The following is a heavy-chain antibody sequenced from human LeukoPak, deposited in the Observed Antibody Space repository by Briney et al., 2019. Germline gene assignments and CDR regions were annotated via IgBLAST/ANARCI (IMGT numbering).Heavy chain of an antibody. Sequence: GGSLRLSCAASGFTFSSYAMHWARQAPGKGLEYVSAISSNGGSTYYANSVKGRFTISRDNSKNTLYLQMGSLRAEDMAVYYCARDSCSGGSCYMDPWGQGTLVTVSS. CDR1: GFTFSSYA. CDR3: ARDSCSGGSCYMDP. CDR2: ISSNGGST. V-gene: IGHV3-64*01. D-gene: IGHD2-15*01. J-gene: IGHJ5*02.